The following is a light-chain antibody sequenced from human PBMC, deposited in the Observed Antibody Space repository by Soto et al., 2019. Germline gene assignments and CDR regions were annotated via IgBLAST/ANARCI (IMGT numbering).Light chain of an antibody. J-gene: IGKJ3*01. CDR3: MQALQTPLFT. V-gene: IGKV2-28*01. CDR1: QSLLHSNGYNY. CDR2: LGS. Sequence: DIVMTQSPLSLPVTPGEPASISCRSSQSLLHSNGYNYLDWYLQKPGQSPQLLIYLGSNRASGVPDRFSGSGAVTDFTLKISRVEAEDVGVYYCMQALQTPLFTFGPGTKVDIK.